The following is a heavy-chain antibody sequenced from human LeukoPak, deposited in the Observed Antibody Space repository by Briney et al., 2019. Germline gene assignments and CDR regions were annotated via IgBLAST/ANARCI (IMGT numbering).Heavy chain of an antibody. V-gene: IGHV3-30-3*01. D-gene: IGHD3-10*01. J-gene: IGHJ4*02. CDR1: GFTFSSYS. CDR3: ARGFGDPTHFDY. Sequence: GRSLRLSCAASGFTFSSYSMHWVRQAPGRGLEWVSVISYDGSNKYYADSVKGRFTVSRDNSKNTLYLQMNSLRVEDTAVYFCARGFGDPTHFDYWGQGTLVTVSS. CDR2: ISYDGSNK.